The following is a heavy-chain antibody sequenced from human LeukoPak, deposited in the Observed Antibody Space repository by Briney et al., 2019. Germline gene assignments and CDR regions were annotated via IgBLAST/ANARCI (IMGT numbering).Heavy chain of an antibody. V-gene: IGHV3-23*01. Sequence: PGGSLRLSCAASGFTFSSCAMSWVRQAPGKGLEWVSVLYSDDTTYYADSVKGRFTISRDNSKNTLYLQMNNLRAEDTAVYYCARGGGYYAIDYWGQGTLVTVSS. CDR2: LYSDDTT. D-gene: IGHD1-26*01. CDR1: GFTFSSCA. CDR3: ARGGGYYAIDY. J-gene: IGHJ4*02.